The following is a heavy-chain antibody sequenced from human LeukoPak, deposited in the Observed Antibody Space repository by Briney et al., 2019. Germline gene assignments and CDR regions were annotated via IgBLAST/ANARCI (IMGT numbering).Heavy chain of an antibody. CDR3: ARDKLVVHVDTAMVPDY. V-gene: IGHV3-30-3*01. Sequence: QPGRSLRLSCAASGFTFSSYAMHWVRQAPGKGLEWVAVISYDGSNKYYADSVKGRFTISRDNSKNTLYLQMNSLRAEDTAVYYCARDKLVVHVDTAMVPDYWGQGTLVTVSS. CDR1: GFTFSSYA. J-gene: IGHJ4*02. CDR2: ISYDGSNK. D-gene: IGHD5-18*01.